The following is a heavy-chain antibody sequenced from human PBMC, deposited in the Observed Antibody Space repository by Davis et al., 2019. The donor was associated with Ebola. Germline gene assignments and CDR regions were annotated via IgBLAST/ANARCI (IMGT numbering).Heavy chain of an antibody. Sequence: GGSLRLSCTVSGYIFTTYWIAWVRQMPGKGLEWMGTVYPGDSETRYSPSFQGQVTISADKSIDTAYLQWSSLKASDTAMYYCAIYDFWSGLDWGQGTLVTVSS. CDR1: GYIFTTYW. CDR2: VYPGDSET. CDR3: AIYDFWSGLD. V-gene: IGHV5-51*01. D-gene: IGHD3-3*01. J-gene: IGHJ4*02.